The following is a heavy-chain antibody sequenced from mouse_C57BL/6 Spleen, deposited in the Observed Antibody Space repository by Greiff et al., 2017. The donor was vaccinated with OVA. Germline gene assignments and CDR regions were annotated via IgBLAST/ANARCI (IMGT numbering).Heavy chain of an antibody. V-gene: IGHV5-16*01. Sequence: DVHLVESEGGLVQPGSSMKLSCTASGFTFSDYYMAWVRQVPEKGLEWVANINYDGSSTNYLHSLKSRFIISRDHANNILSLQMSSLKSEDTATYYCASGIYYDYDVAWFAYWGQGTLVTVSA. D-gene: IGHD2-4*01. CDR2: INYDGSST. J-gene: IGHJ3*01. CDR3: ASGIYYDYDVAWFAY. CDR1: GFTFSDYY.